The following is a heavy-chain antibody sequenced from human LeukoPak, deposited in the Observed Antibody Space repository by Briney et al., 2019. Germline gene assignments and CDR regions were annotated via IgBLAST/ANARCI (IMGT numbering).Heavy chain of an antibody. CDR1: GFTFSSYT. D-gene: IGHD2-2*01. CDR3: ARDRIGYCSATSCFVNSYYYMDV. J-gene: IGHJ6*03. Sequence: GGSLRLSCAASGFTFSSYTMNWVRQAPGKGLEWVSSISSSSSYIYYADSVKGRFTISRDNAKNSLFLQMNSLRADDAAVYFCARDRIGYCSATSCFVNSYYYMDVWGKGTTVTVSS. CDR2: ISSSSSYI. V-gene: IGHV3-21*01.